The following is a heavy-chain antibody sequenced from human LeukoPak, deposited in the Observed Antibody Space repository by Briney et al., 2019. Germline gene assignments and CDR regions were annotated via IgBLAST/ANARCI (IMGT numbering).Heavy chain of an antibody. D-gene: IGHD3-22*01. CDR2: IYYSGST. CDR1: GGSVGSGSYY. J-gene: IGHJ4*02. V-gene: IGHV4-61*01. Sequence: SETLSLTCTVSGGSVGSGSYYWSWIRQPPGKGLEWIGYIYYSGSTNYNPSLKSRVTISVDTSKNQFSLKLSSVTAADTAVHYCVSGGKDYYYDSSGYSSYYFDYWGQGTLVTVSS. CDR3: VSGGKDYYYDSSGYSSYYFDY.